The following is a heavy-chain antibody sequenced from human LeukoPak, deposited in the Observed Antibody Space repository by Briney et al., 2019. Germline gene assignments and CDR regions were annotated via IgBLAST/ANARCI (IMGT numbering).Heavy chain of an antibody. Sequence: GGSLRLSYAASGFTFISYWMSWVRQAPGKGLEWVANIKQDGSEKYYVDSVEGRFTISRDNAKNSLYLQMNSLRAEDTAVYYCARVSPNTVTTLQYFDYWGQGTLVTVSS. D-gene: IGHD4-17*01. CDR2: IKQDGSEK. J-gene: IGHJ4*02. CDR1: GFTFISYW. CDR3: ARVSPNTVTTLQYFDY. V-gene: IGHV3-7*01.